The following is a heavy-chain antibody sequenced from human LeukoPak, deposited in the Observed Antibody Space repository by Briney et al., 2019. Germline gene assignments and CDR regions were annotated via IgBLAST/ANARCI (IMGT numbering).Heavy chain of an antibody. CDR1: GGSISSSSYY. CDR3: ARDCSGYYGSGSYYHDAFDI. D-gene: IGHD3-10*01. V-gene: IGHV4-39*07. CDR2: IYYSGST. J-gene: IGHJ3*02. Sequence: SETLSLTCTVSGGSISSSSYYWAWIRQPPGKGLEWIGSIYYSGSTYYNPSLKSRVTISVDTSKNQFSLKLSSVTAADTAVYYCARDCSGYYGSGSYYHDAFDIWGQGTMVTVSS.